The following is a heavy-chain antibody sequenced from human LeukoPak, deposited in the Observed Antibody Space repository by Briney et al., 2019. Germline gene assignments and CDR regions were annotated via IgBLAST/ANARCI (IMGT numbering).Heavy chain of an antibody. J-gene: IGHJ6*03. CDR3: ARCGSGSYSIYYYYYYMDV. CDR2: ISSSSSYI. CDR1: GFTFSSYS. Sequence: PGGSLRLSCAASGFTFSSYSMNWVRQAPGKGLEWVSSISSSSSYIYYADSVKGRFTISRDNAKNSLYLQMNSLRAEDTAVYYCARCGSGSYSIYYYYYYMDVWGKGTTVTISS. D-gene: IGHD3-10*01. V-gene: IGHV3-21*04.